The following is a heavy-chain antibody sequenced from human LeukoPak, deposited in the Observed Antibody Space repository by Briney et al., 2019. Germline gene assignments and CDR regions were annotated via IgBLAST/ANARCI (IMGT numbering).Heavy chain of an antibody. CDR1: GFTFSSYG. Sequence: GGSLRLSCAASGFTFSSYGMSWVRQAPGKGLEWVSAISGSGGSTYYADSVKGRFTISRDNSKNTLYLQMNSLRAEDTAVYYCAKDLSRIAAAGLDYWGQGTLVTVSS. D-gene: IGHD6-13*01. CDR3: AKDLSRIAAAGLDY. V-gene: IGHV3-23*01. CDR2: ISGSGGST. J-gene: IGHJ4*02.